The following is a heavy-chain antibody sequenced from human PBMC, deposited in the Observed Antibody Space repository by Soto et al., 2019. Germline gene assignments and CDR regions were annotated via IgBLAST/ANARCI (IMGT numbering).Heavy chain of an antibody. Sequence: QVQLVQSGAEVKKPGSSVKVSCKASGGTFRSYAISWVRQAPGQGLEWMGGIIPIFGTANYAQKFQGRVTITADESTSTAYMELSSLRSEDTAVYYCARGRDVPIPYYFDYWGQGTLVTVSS. J-gene: IGHJ4*02. CDR1: GGTFRSYA. CDR3: ARGRDVPIPYYFDY. V-gene: IGHV1-69*12. CDR2: IIPIFGTA.